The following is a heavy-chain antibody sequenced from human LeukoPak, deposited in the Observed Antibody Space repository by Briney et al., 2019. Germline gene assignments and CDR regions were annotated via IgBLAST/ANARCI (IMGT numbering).Heavy chain of an antibody. J-gene: IGHJ5*02. V-gene: IGHV3-30*03. CDR3: AGSYYDIMIGLGEFDP. D-gene: IGHD3-9*01. Sequence: PGGSLRLSCAASGFTFSNYGMHWVRQAPGKGLEWVTIVSYDGSSKYYADSVKGRFTISRDNSKNTLYLQMNSLRAEDTAVYYCAGSYYDIMIGLGEFDPWGQGTLVTVSS. CDR2: VSYDGSSK. CDR1: GFTFSNYG.